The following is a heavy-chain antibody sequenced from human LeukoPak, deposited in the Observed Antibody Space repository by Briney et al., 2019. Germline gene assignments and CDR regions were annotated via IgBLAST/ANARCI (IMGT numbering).Heavy chain of an antibody. D-gene: IGHD6-13*01. CDR2: INPNSGGT. CDR1: GYTFTGYY. CDR3: ARGHIAAAVPYYGMDV. V-gene: IGHV1-2*02. Sequence: ASVRVSCKASGYTFTGYYMHWVRQAPGQGLEWKGWINPNSGGTNYAQKFQGRVTMTRDTSISTAYMELSRLRSDDTAVYYCARGHIAAAVPYYGMDVWGQGTTVTVSS. J-gene: IGHJ6*02.